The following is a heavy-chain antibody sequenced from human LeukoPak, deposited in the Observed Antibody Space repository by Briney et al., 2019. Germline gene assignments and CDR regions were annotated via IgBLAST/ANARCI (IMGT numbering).Heavy chain of an antibody. J-gene: IGHJ5*02. Sequence: SETLSLTCTVSGGSISSSSYYWGWIRQPPGKGLEWIGSIYYSGSTYYNPSLKSRVTISVDTSKNQFSLKLSSVTAADTAVYYCARSQRYWVRGVINWWFDPWGQGTLVTVSS. V-gene: IGHV4-39*07. D-gene: IGHD3-10*01. CDR1: GGSISSSSYY. CDR3: ARSQRYWVRGVINWWFDP. CDR2: IYYSGST.